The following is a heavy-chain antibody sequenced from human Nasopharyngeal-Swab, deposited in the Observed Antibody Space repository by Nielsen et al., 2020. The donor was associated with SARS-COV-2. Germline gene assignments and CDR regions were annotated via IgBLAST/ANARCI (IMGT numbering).Heavy chain of an antibody. Sequence: WIRQPPGKGLDWVSVIYSGGDTYYADSMKGRFTISRDNSKNTLYLQLNSLRAEDTAVYYCARDGGGSSYWYFDLWGRGTLVTVSS. V-gene: IGHV3-53*01. CDR3: ARDGGGSSYWYFDL. D-gene: IGHD2-15*01. CDR2: IYSGGDT. J-gene: IGHJ2*01.